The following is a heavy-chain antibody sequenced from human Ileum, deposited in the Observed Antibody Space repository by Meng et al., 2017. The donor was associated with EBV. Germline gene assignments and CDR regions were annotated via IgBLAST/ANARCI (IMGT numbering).Heavy chain of an antibody. Sequence: QVQLVQSGSELKKPXXXXKXXXKASGYSFTTYAMHWVRQAPGQRLEWMGWINAGNGNTKYSEKFQSRVTITRDTAASTAYMELSSLRSEDTAVYYCARTGCSSSSCYDYWGQGTLVTVSS. CDR1: GYSFTTYA. V-gene: IGHV1-3*01. CDR3: ARTGCSSSSCYDY. CDR2: INAGNGNT. J-gene: IGHJ4*02. D-gene: IGHD2-2*01.